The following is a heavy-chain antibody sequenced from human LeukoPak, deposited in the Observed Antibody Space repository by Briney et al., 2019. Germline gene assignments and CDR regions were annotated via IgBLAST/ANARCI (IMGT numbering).Heavy chain of an antibody. Sequence: PGGSLRLSFAASGFTVSSNYMSWVRQAQGKGLEWSPVIYSGGSTYYADSVKGRFTISRDNSKNTLYLQMNSLRAEDTAVYYCARSLNWNLHYFDYWGQGTLVTVSS. D-gene: IGHD1-1*01. CDR3: ARSLNWNLHYFDY. J-gene: IGHJ4*02. V-gene: IGHV3-53*01. CDR2: IYSGGST. CDR1: GFTVSSNY.